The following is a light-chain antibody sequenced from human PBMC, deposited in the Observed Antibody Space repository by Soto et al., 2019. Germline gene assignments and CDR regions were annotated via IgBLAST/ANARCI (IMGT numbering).Light chain of an antibody. J-gene: IGLJ1*01. CDR3: QSYDISLSGFV. Sequence: ALTHPPSVSWAPGQRVTISCTGSSSNIGAGYDVHYYQQLPGRAPKLLIYGNNNRPSGVPDRFSGSKSGTSASLAITGLRAEDEADYYCQSYDISLSGFVFGTGTKVTVL. V-gene: IGLV1-40*01. CDR1: SSNIGAGYD. CDR2: GNN.